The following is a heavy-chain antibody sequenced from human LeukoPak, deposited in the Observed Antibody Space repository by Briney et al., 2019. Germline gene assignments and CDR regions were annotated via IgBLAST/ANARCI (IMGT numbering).Heavy chain of an antibody. CDR2: ISAYNGNT. CDR1: GCTLTSYG. J-gene: IGHJ6*02. CDR3: ARCGYDCNYYYYGMDV. D-gene: IGHD5-12*01. Sequence: ASVTVSCRASGCTLTSYGIRWVRQAPGQGLEWMGWISAYNGNTNYAQKLQGRVTMTTDTSTSTAYMELRSLRSDDTAVYYCARCGYDCNYYYYGMDVWGQGTTVTVSS. V-gene: IGHV1-18*01.